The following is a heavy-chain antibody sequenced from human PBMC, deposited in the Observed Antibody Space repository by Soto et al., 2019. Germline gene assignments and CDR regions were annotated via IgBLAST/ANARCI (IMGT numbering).Heavy chain of an antibody. V-gene: IGHV1-69*13. D-gene: IGHD3-3*01. Sequence: SVKVSCKASGGTFSSYAISWVRQAPGQGLEWMGGIIPIFGTANYAQKFQGRVTITADESTSTAYMELSSLRSEDTAVYYCARDKVSGRFLEWLGPAYRMDVWGQGTTVTVSS. CDR1: GGTFSSYA. J-gene: IGHJ6*02. CDR3: ARDKVSGRFLEWLGPAYRMDV. CDR2: IIPIFGTA.